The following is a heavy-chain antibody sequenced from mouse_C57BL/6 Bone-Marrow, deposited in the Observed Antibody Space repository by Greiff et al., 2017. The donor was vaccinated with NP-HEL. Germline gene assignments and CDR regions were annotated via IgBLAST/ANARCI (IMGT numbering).Heavy chain of an antibody. CDR2: INPNNGGT. CDR3: ERRETAQATYAMDY. D-gene: IGHD3-2*02. V-gene: IGHV1-26*01. Sequence: EVQLQQSGPELVKPGASVKISCKASGYTFTDYYMNWVKQSHGKSLEWIGDINPNNGGTSDNQKFKGKATLTVDKSSSTAYMELRSLTSEDSAGYYCERRETAQATYAMDYWGQGTSVTVSS. J-gene: IGHJ4*01. CDR1: GYTFTDYY.